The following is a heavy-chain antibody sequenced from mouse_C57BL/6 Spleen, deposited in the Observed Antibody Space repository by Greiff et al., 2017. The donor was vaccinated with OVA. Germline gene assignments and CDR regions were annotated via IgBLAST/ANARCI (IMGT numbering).Heavy chain of an antibody. V-gene: IGHV1-82*01. CDR2: YYPGDGGT. J-gene: IGHJ4*01. CDR3: ARTDDYDVGYYYAMDY. Sequence: HVQPMLSSPELLMPGASSMIPCKASSYSFFSSCMICLFQRPGKGLVWLGRYYPGDGGTNYNGKFKGKATLTADKSYSTSYMQLSSLTSEDSAVYFCARTDDYDVGYYYAMDYWGQGTSVTVSS. CDR1: SYSFFSSC. D-gene: IGHD2-4*01.